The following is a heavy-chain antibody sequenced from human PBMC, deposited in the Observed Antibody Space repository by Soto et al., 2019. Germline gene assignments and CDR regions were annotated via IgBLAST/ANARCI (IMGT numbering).Heavy chain of an antibody. V-gene: IGHV4-31*03. CDR2: IYYSGST. CDR1: GGSVSSGAYY. Sequence: PSETLFLTCTVSGGSVSSGAYYLTWIRQRPGKGLEWIGYIYYSGSTYYSPSLKSRLSISLDTSKNQFSLRLSSVTAADTAMYYGARARLRAVYAFDIWGQGTMGSVSS. J-gene: IGHJ3*02. D-gene: IGHD5-12*01. CDR3: ARARLRAVYAFDI.